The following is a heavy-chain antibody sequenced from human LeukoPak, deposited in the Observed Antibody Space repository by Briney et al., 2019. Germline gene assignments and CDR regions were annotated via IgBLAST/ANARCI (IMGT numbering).Heavy chain of an antibody. CDR1: GFISNSFA. V-gene: IGHV3-23*01. J-gene: IGHJ4*02. CDR3: AKVPVKWDLDY. D-gene: IGHD1-26*01. CDR2: ISNSGGST. Sequence: GGSLRLSCAASGFISNSFAMSWVRQAPGKGLEWVSSISNSGGSTYYADSVKGRFTISRDNSKNTLYLQMNSLRAEDTAVYYCAKVPVKWDLDYWGQGTLVTVSS.